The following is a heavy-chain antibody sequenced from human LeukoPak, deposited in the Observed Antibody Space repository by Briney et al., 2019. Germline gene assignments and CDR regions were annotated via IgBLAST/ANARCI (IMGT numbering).Heavy chain of an antibody. V-gene: IGHV3-30-3*01. J-gene: IGHJ4*02. CDR1: GFTFSSYA. Sequence: GGSLRPSCAASGFTFSSYAMHWVRQAPGKGLEWVAVISYDGSDKYYADSVKGRFTISRDNSKNTLYLQMNSLRAEDTAVYYCARDGSSWYNYFDYWGQGTLVTVSS. D-gene: IGHD6-13*01. CDR3: ARDGSSWYNYFDY. CDR2: ISYDGSDK.